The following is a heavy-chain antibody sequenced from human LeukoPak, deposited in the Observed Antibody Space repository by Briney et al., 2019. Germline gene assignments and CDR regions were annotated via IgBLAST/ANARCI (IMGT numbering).Heavy chain of an antibody. J-gene: IGHJ6*02. V-gene: IGHV1-8*01. D-gene: IGHD2-15*01. Sequence: GASVKVSCKASGYTFTSYDVNWVRQATGQGLEWMGWMNPNSGNTGLAQKFQGRDTLTRDTSLSTAYMELSNLRSDDTAVYYCARDEVVAAPNYFGMVVWGQGTTVSVSS. CDR3: ARDEVVAAPNYFGMVV. CDR2: MNPNSGNT. CDR1: GYTFTSYD.